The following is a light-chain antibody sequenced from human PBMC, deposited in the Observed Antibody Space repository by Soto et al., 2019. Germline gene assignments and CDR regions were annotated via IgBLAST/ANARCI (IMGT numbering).Light chain of an antibody. J-gene: IGKJ1*01. CDR2: AAS. CDR3: QQYGSSPT. V-gene: IGKV3-20*01. Sequence: TVLTPSLAALSLSPEERAGLSSKASQSVSSSHLAWYQHKPGQAPRLLIYAASSRATGSPDRFSGGGSGTDFTLTISRLEPEDFAVYYCQQYGSSPTFGQGTKVDI. CDR1: QSVSSSH.